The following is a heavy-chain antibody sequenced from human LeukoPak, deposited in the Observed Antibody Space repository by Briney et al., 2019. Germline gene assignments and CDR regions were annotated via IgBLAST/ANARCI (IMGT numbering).Heavy chain of an antibody. Sequence: GGSLRLSCAASGFTVSSNYMSWVRQAPGKGLEWVSVIYSGGSTYYADSVKGRFTISRDNARNTLYLQMNSLRAEDTAVYYCARGGGSSSGNGMDVWGKGTTVTVSS. V-gene: IGHV3-53*01. J-gene: IGHJ6*04. CDR2: IYSGGST. CDR1: GFTVSSNY. CDR3: ARGGGSSSGNGMDV. D-gene: IGHD6-13*01.